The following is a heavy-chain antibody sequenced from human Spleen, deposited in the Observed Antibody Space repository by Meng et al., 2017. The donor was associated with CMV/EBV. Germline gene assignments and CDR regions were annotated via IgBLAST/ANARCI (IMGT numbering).Heavy chain of an antibody. CDR1: GFTFSDHF. D-gene: IGHD1-1*01. CDR3: ARVVKNAYYFDY. J-gene: IGHJ4*02. V-gene: IGHV3-72*01. CDR2: TRSKANSYTT. Sequence: GESLKISCAASGFTFSDHFMDWVRQAPGKGLEWVCRTRSKANSYTTEYAASVKGRFTISRDDSKNSLYLQMNSLKTEDTAVYYCARVVKNAYYFDYWGQGTLVTVSS.